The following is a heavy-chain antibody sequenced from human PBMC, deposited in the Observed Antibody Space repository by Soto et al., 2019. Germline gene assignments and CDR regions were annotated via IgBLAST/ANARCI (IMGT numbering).Heavy chain of an antibody. CDR1: VFTFSSYS. J-gene: IGHJ6*02. CDR3: ARDLREGSYYNLGGMHX. D-gene: IGHD3-10*01. V-gene: IGHV3-21*01. CDR2: ISSSSSYI. Sequence: GGCLRLSCAASVFTFSSYSMNWVRQAPGKGLEWVSSISSSSSYIYYADSVKGRFTISRDNAKNSLYLQMNSLRAEDTAVYYCARDLREGSYYNLGGMHXRGQGTTVT.